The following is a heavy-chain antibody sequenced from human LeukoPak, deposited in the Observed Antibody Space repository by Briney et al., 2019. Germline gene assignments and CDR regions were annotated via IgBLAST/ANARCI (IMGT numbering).Heavy chain of an antibody. CDR3: ARVLGYCSSTSCYYPYYYYYGMDV. J-gene: IGHJ6*04. CDR2: IYPGDSDT. Sequence: GESLKISCKGSGSSFTSYWIGWVRQMPGKGLEGMGIIYPGDSDTRYSPSFQGQVTISADKSITTPYLQWSSLKPSATAMYYCARVLGYCSSTSCYYPYYYYYGMDVWGKGTTVTVSS. CDR1: GSSFTSYW. D-gene: IGHD2-2*01. V-gene: IGHV5-51*01.